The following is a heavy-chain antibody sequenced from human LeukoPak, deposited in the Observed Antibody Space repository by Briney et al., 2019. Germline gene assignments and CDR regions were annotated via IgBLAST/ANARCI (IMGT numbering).Heavy chain of an antibody. V-gene: IGHV4-4*07. CDR1: GGSISSHY. CDR3: ARVRAYANFVGSFDL. D-gene: IGHD1-26*01. CDR2: IWTTGTT. J-gene: IGHJ2*01. Sequence: SETLSLTCTVSGGSISSHYWSWIRHPAGKTVEWLGRIWTTGTTAYNPSYKSRLSMSMDKSQNQFSLKLTSITAADTAVYYCARVRAYANFVGSFDLWGRGALVTVSS.